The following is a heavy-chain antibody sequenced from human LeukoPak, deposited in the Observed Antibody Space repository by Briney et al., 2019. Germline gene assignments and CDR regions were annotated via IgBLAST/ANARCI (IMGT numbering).Heavy chain of an antibody. D-gene: IGHD7-27*01. Sequence: TGGSLRLSCAASGFTFSTSAMTWVRQAPGKGLEWVSGISGSGATDYADSVKGRFTISRDNSKNTLYLQINSLRAEDTAVYYCAKDHNWGGRWGQGTLVTVSS. V-gene: IGHV3-23*01. CDR3: AKDHNWGGR. CDR2: ISGSGAT. J-gene: IGHJ4*02. CDR1: GFTFSTSA.